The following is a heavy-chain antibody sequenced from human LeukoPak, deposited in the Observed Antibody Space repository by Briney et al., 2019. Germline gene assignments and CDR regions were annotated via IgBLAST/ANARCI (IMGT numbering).Heavy chain of an antibody. D-gene: IGHD2-2*01. CDR2: LWYDGSKK. Sequence: GRSLRLSCAASGVTFSTYGFHWVRQAPGKGLEWVAVLWYDGSKKYYADSVKGRLTISRDGSQNTLYLQMNSLRAEDTAVYYCARGHNYCSSTSCFFYFDYWGRGTLVTVSS. CDR3: ARGHNYCSSTSCFFYFDY. J-gene: IGHJ4*02. CDR1: GVTFSTYG. V-gene: IGHV3-33*08.